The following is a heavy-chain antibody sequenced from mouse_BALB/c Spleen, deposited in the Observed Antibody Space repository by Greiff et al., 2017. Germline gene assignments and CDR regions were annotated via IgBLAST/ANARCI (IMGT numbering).Heavy chain of an antibody. CDR1: GYTFTSYV. CDR2: INPYNDGT. CDR3: ARSYGSRGWYFDV. V-gene: IGHV1-14*01. J-gene: IGHJ1*01. D-gene: IGHD1-1*01. Sequence: VQLKQSGPELVKPGASVKMSCKASGYTFTSYVMHWVKQKPGQGLEWIGYINPYNDGTKYNEKFKGKATLTSDKSSSTAYMELSSLTSEDSAVYYCARSYGSRGWYFDVWGAGTTVTVSS.